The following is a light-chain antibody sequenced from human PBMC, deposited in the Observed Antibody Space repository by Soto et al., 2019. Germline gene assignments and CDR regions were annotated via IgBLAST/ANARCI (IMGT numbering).Light chain of an antibody. CDR3: CSYAGSSTYVV. V-gene: IGLV2-23*02. Sequence: QSALTQPASVSGSPGQSITISCTGTSSDVGSYNLVSWYQQRPGKAPKLMIYEVSKRPSEVSNRFSGSKSGNTASLTISGLQAEDEADYYCCSYAGSSTYVVFGGGTKVTVL. J-gene: IGLJ2*01. CDR1: SSDVGSYNL. CDR2: EVS.